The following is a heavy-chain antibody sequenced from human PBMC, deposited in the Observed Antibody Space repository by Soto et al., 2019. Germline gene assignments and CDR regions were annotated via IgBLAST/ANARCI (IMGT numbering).Heavy chain of an antibody. Sequence: EVQLVESGGGLVQPGGSLRLSCAASGFTFSSYSMNWVRQAPGKGLEWVSYISSSSSTIYYADSVKGRFTISRDNAKNSLYLQMNSLRAEDTAVYYCARENSSRWNGWYVYWGQGTLVTVSS. J-gene: IGHJ4*02. V-gene: IGHV3-48*01. D-gene: IGHD6-13*01. CDR3: ARENSSRWNGWYVY. CDR1: GFTFSSYS. CDR2: ISSSSSTI.